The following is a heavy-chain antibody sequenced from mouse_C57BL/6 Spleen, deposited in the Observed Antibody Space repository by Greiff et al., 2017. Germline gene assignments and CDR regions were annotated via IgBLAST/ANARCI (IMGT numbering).Heavy chain of an antibody. Sequence: EVMLVESGGDLVKPGGSLKLSCAASGFTFSSYGMSWVRQTPDKRLEWVATISSGGSYTYYPDSVKGRFTISRDNAKNTLYLQMSSLKSEDTAMYYCARRVYGSSYGFAYWGQGTLVTVSA. J-gene: IGHJ3*01. V-gene: IGHV5-6*02. D-gene: IGHD1-1*01. CDR1: GFTFSSYG. CDR3: ARRVYGSSYGFAY. CDR2: ISSGGSYT.